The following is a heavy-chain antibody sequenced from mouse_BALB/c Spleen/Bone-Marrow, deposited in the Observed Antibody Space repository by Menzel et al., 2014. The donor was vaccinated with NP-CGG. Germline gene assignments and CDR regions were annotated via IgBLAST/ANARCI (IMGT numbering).Heavy chain of an antibody. CDR1: GYTFTGYY. J-gene: IGHJ4*01. V-gene: IGHV1S81*02. Sequence: VQLQQSGAELVKPGASVKLSCKASGYTFTGYYMYWVKQRPGQGLEWFGEINPSNGGTNFNEKFKNKATLTVDKSSITAYMQLSSLTSEDSAVYYCSRGRRDALDYWGQGTSVTVSS. CDR2: INPSNGGT. CDR3: SRGRRDALDY.